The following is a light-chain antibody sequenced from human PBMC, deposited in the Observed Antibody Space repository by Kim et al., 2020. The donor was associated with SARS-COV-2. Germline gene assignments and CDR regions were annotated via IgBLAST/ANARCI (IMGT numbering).Light chain of an antibody. CDR1: QSVSSDY. CDR2: AAS. V-gene: IGKV3-20*01. Sequence: ETVMTQSPGTLSLSPGERATLSCRASQSVSSDYLAWYQQKSGQAPRLLIYAASIRATGIPDRFSGGGSGTDFTLTISRLEPEDFAVYYCQHYGSFGQGTRLEIK. CDR3: QHYGS. J-gene: IGKJ5*01.